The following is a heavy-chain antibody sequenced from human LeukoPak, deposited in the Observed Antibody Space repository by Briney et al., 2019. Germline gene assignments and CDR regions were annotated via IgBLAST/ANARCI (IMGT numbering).Heavy chain of an antibody. CDR1: GFTFSSDS. CDR3: ARRKGQLLYGYYYYYYMDV. D-gene: IGHD2-2*02. CDR2: ISSSSSYI. V-gene: IGHV3-21*01. Sequence: GGSLRLSCAASGFTFSSDSMNCGRQAPGKGLEWVSSISSSSSYIYYADSVKGRFTISRDNAKNSLYLQMNSLRAEDTAVYYCARRKGQLLYGYYYYYYMDVWGKGTTVTVSS. J-gene: IGHJ6*03.